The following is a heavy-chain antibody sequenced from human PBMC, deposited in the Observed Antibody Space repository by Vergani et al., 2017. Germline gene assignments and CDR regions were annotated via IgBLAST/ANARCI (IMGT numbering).Heavy chain of an antibody. J-gene: IGHJ5*02. CDR3: ARPYGVTTFSWFDP. V-gene: IGHV1-2*02. Sequence: QVQLVQSGAEVKKPGASVKVSCKASGYTFTGYYMHWVRQAPGQGLEWMGWINPNSGGTNDAQKFQGRVTMTRDTSISTAYMELSRLRSDDTAVYYCARPYGVTTFSWFDPWGQGTLVTVSS. D-gene: IGHD4-17*01. CDR1: GYTFTGYY. CDR2: INPNSGGT.